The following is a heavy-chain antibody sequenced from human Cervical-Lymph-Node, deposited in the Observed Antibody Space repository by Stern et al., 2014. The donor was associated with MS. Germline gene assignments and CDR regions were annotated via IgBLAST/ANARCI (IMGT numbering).Heavy chain of an antibody. Sequence: QLQLQESGSGLVKPSQTLSLTCTVSGGSISSGGYSLSLFRQSPVKGLELFVYCLPSGSLYYHPALKGRVSMSGNRAKNQFALGLAPVAAADTAVYYCARFDNTSGYYSAFDYWGQGALVAVSS. J-gene: IGHJ4*02. CDR3: ARFDNTSGYYSAFDY. V-gene: IGHV4-30-2*06. CDR2: CLPSGSL. CDR1: GGSISSGGYS. D-gene: IGHD3-3*01.